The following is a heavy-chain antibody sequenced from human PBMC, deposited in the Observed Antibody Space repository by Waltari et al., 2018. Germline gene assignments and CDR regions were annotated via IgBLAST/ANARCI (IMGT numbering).Heavy chain of an antibody. Sequence: RSYAMSWVRQAPGKGLEWVSAISGSGGTTYDADSVKGRFTISRNKSKNTLYRQINSLRAEDTAVYYCAKDYTSGSGTSYYYGMDVWGQGTTVTVSS. D-gene: IGHD3-10*01. J-gene: IGHJ6*02. V-gene: IGHV3-23*01. CDR3: AKDYTSGSGTSYYYGMDV. CDR1: RSYA. CDR2: ISGSGGTT.